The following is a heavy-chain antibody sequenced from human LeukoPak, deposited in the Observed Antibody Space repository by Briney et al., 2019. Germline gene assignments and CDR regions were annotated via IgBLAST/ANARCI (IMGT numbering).Heavy chain of an antibody. D-gene: IGHD1-14*01. CDR2: IHSGGST. Sequence: GGSLRLSCAASGFTVSSNYMGWVRQAPGKGLEWVSFIHSGGSTYYADSVKGRFTISRDNSKNTLYLQMNSLRAEDTAVYYCARGIYYYYGMDVWGQGTTVTVSS. V-gene: IGHV3-53*01. J-gene: IGHJ6*02. CDR3: ARGIYYYYGMDV. CDR1: GFTVSSNY.